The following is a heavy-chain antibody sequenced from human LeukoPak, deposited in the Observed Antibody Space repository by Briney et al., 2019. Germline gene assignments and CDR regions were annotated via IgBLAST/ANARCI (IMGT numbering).Heavy chain of an antibody. CDR2: INPNSGGT. J-gene: IGHJ5*02. Sequence: GASVKVSCKASGYTFTGYYMHWVRQAPGQGLEWMGWINPNSGGTNYAQKFQGRVTMTRDTSISTAYMELSRLRSDDTAVYYCARVKYSSSWYWFDPWGQGTLVTVSS. CDR3: ARVKYSSSWYWFDP. CDR1: GYTFTGYY. V-gene: IGHV1-2*02. D-gene: IGHD6-13*01.